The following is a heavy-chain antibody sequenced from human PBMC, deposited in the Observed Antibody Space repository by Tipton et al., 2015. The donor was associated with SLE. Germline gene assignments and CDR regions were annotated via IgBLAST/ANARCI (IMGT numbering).Heavy chain of an antibody. CDR3: ARGYYDFWSGSSWWYFDL. CDR1: GGSISSHY. Sequence: TLSLTCTVSGGSISSHYWSWIRQPPGKGLEWIGYIYYSGSTNYNPSLKSRVTISVDTSKNQFSLKLSSVTAADTAVYYCARGYYDFWSGSSWWYFDLWGRGTLVTVSS. J-gene: IGHJ2*01. CDR2: IYYSGST. D-gene: IGHD3-3*01. V-gene: IGHV4-59*11.